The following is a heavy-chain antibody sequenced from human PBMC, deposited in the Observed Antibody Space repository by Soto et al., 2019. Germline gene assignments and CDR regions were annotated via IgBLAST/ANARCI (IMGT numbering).Heavy chain of an antibody. CDR1: GFTFRNYA. CDR2: ISDAGVRT. D-gene: IGHD4-4*01. CDR3: AKDYSSVWSRGIDF. J-gene: IGHJ4*02. V-gene: IGHV3-23*01. Sequence: EVQLLESGGGLAQPGGSLRLSCAATGFTFRNYAMTWVRRAAGKGLEWVSAISDAGVRTNYADSVRGRFTVSRDNSKNTLYLQMNALRVEDTAVYYCAKDYSSVWSRGIDFWGQGILVTVSS.